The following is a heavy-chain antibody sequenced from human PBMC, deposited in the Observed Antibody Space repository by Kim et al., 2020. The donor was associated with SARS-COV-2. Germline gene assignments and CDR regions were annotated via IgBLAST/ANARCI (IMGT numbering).Heavy chain of an antibody. V-gene: IGHV3-9*01. Sequence: SVKGRFTSARDNAKNSLYLQMNRLRAEDTALYYCAKVIDVQFSIVGATDYWGQGTLVTVSS. J-gene: IGHJ4*02. D-gene: IGHD1-26*01. CDR3: AKVIDVQFSIVGATDY.